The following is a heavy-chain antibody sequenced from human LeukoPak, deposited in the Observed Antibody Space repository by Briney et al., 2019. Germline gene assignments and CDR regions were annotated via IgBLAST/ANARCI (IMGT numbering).Heavy chain of an antibody. CDR2: INLNSGDT. CDR1: GYTITVYY. Sequence: ASVTVSFTSSGYTITVYYIHWVRQAPGQGHEWMGWINLNSGDTNYAQKCQGRVTMTRDTSINTAFMELSRLRSDDTAVYYCARDRHWNQGNFDYWGQGTLVTVSS. J-gene: IGHJ4*02. V-gene: IGHV1-2*02. CDR3: ARDRHWNQGNFDY. D-gene: IGHD1-1*01.